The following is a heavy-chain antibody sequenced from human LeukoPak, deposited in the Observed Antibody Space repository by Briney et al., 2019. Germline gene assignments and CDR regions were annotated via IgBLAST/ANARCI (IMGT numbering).Heavy chain of an antibody. D-gene: IGHD5-18*01. CDR3: AKDLDTAMVSTFDY. CDR1: GFTFSSYG. Sequence: GGSLRLSCAVSGFTFSSYGMHWVRQAPGKGLEWVAVIWYDGSNKYYADSVKGRFTISRDNSKNTLYLQMNSLRAEDTAVYYCAKDLDTAMVSTFDYWGQGTLVTVSS. J-gene: IGHJ4*02. CDR2: IWYDGSNK. V-gene: IGHV3-33*06.